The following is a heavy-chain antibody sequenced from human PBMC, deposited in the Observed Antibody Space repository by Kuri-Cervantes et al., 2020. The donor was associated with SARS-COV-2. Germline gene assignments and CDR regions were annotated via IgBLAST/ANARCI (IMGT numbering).Heavy chain of an antibody. CDR3: ARDSDIVATSANDY. CDR1: GFTFSSYG. D-gene: IGHD5-12*01. CDR2: IRYDGSNK. V-gene: IGHV3-30*02. J-gene: IGHJ4*02. Sequence: GESLKISCAASGFTFSSYGMHWVRQAPGKGLEWVAFIRYDGSNKYYADSVKGRFTISRDNSKNTLYLQMNSLRAEDTAVYYCARDSDIVATSANDYWGQGTLVTVSS.